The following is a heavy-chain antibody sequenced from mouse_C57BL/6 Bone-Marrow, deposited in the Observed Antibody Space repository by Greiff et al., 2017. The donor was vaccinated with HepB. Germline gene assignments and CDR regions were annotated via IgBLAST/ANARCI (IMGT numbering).Heavy chain of an antibody. CDR1: GFTFSSYG. V-gene: IGHV5-6*01. CDR3: ARHTKDYDPYYFDY. CDR2: ISSGGSYT. Sequence: EVQVVESGGDLVKPGGSLKLSCAASGFTFSSYGMSWVRQTPDKRLEWVATISSGGSYTYYPDSVKGRFTISRDNAKNTLYLQMSSLKSEDTAMYYCARHTKDYDPYYFDYWGQGTTLTVSS. D-gene: IGHD2-4*01. J-gene: IGHJ2*01.